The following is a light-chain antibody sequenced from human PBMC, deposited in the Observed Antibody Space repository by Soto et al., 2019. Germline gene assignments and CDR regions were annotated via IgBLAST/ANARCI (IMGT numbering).Light chain of an antibody. CDR1: QSISSW. Sequence: DIQMTQSPSTLSASVGDRVTISCRASQSISSWLAWYQQKPGKAPKLLIYDASSLESGVPSRFSGSGSGAEFTLTISSLQPEDFATYYCQQYNTYPWTFGQGTKVDIK. V-gene: IGKV1-5*01. J-gene: IGKJ1*01. CDR3: QQYNTYPWT. CDR2: DAS.